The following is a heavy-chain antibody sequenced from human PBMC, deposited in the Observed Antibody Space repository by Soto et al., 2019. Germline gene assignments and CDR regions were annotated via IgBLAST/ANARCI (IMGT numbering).Heavy chain of an antibody. D-gene: IGHD3-10*01. CDR1: GYIFTSYW. Sequence: PGESPKISCKASGYIFTSYWIGWVRQMPGKGLEWMGIIYPGDSDTRNNPSFQGQVTISADKSISTAYLQWSSLKASGTGMYYCAVHSIQEGSAPDAFDIWGQGTMVTVSS. CDR3: AVHSIQEGSAPDAFDI. V-gene: IGHV5-51*01. CDR2: IYPGDSDT. J-gene: IGHJ3*02.